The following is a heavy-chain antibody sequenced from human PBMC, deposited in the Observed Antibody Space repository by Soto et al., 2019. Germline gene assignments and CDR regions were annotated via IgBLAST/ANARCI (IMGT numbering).Heavy chain of an antibody. CDR2: LYYTGTS. D-gene: IGHD2-2*01. CDR3: ARQVFYQLVRISWFDP. CDR1: GGSISSSNSY. Sequence: PSETLSLTCTVSGGSISSSNSYWGWIRQAPGKGLEWIGSLYYTGTSYYNPSLKSRLTISMDMSKNQFSLKLSSVTAADTAVYYCARQVFYQLVRISWFDPWGLGTLVTVSS. V-gene: IGHV4-39*01. J-gene: IGHJ5*02.